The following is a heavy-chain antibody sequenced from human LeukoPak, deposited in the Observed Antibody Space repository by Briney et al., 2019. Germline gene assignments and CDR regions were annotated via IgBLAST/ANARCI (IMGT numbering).Heavy chain of an antibody. V-gene: IGHV1-69*05. CDR2: IIPMFGTP. Sequence: SVKVSCKASGGTFSRNTVTWVRQAPGQGLEWMGGIIPMFGTPNYAQNFRGRVTVTTDESTRTASMELTSLRSEDTAVYYCARVSVDSGYYYLDLWGQGTLVTVSS. CDR1: GGTFSRNT. CDR3: ARVSVDSGYYYLDL. D-gene: IGHD3-22*01. J-gene: IGHJ4*02.